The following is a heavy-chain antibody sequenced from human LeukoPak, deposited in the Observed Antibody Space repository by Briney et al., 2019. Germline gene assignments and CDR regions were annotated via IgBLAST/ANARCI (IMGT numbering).Heavy chain of an antibody. CDR3: ARGLSGSYQIDY. CDR2: INISGNT. V-gene: IGHV4-4*07. D-gene: IGHD1-26*01. Sequence: PSETLSLTCTVSGDSITSYYWGWIRQPAGKVLGWIGRINISGNTNYNPSLKSRVTMSLDTSKNQISLKLSAVTAADTAVYYCARGLSGSYQIDYWGQGTLVTVSS. J-gene: IGHJ4*02. CDR1: GDSITSYY.